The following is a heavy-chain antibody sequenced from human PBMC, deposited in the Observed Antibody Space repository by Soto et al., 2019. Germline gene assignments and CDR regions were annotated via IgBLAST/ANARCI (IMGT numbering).Heavy chain of an antibody. CDR3: ARSFYYYDSSAYFDY. V-gene: IGHV3-33*01. J-gene: IGHJ4*02. Sequence: GGSLRLSWAASGFTFSSYGMHWVRQAPGKGLEWVAVIWYDGSNKYYADSVKGRFTISRDNSKNTLYLQMNSLRAEDTAVYYCARSFYYYDSSAYFDYWGQGTLVTVSS. D-gene: IGHD3-22*01. CDR2: IWYDGSNK. CDR1: GFTFSSYG.